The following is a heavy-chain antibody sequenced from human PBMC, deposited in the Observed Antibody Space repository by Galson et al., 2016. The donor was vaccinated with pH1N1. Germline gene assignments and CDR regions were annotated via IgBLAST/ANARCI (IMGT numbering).Heavy chain of an antibody. Sequence: SLRLSCAASGFAFSNYAMSWVRQAPGKGLEWVSATSGSRGTTYFADSVGGRFTVSRDHSKNTLYLQMSSLRAEDTGVSYCAKDLCDNIWGSYLPGDWGLGTLVTVSS. CDR1: GFAFSNYA. CDR2: TSGSRGTT. V-gene: IGHV3-23*01. D-gene: IGHD3-16*02. CDR3: AKDLCDNIWGSYLPGD. J-gene: IGHJ4*02.